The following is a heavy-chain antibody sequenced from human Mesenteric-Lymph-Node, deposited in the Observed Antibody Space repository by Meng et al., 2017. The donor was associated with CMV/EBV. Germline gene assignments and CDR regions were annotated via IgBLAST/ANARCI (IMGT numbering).Heavy chain of an antibody. V-gene: IGHV1-69*13. CDR1: GGTFRSFV. J-gene: IGHJ6*02. CDR2: IIPMIATA. CDR3: AKDIRGSGLFDHYYGLDV. Sequence: SVKVSCKASGGTFRSFVISWVRQAPGQGPEWMGGIIPMIATAKYSQKFQGRVTITADESTSTAYMEVSSLRPEDTAVYYCAKDIRGSGLFDHYYGLDVWGQGTTVTVSS. D-gene: IGHD3-3*01.